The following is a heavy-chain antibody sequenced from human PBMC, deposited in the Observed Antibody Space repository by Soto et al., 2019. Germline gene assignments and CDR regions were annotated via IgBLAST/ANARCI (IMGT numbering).Heavy chain of an antibody. V-gene: IGHV3-23*01. CDR2: ITASGEKL. D-gene: IGHD2-2*01. CDR3: ARDCSRSSCSGWAY. J-gene: IGHJ4*02. Sequence: GGSLRLSCVASGFSLSSYAMTWVRQAPGKGLEWVSGITASGEKLYYADSVKGRFTVSRDNSKNTLYLQMHSLRADDTAVYYCARDCSRSSCSGWAYWGQGTLVTVSS. CDR1: GFSLSSYA.